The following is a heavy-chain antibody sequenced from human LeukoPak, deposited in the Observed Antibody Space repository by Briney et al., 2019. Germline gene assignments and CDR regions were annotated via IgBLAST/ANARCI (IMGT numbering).Heavy chain of an antibody. D-gene: IGHD4-17*01. CDR3: ARDPPGDLDAFDI. CDR1: GFTFSVCN. CDR2: ISSGGSNI. V-gene: IGHV3-48*04. J-gene: IGHJ3*02. Sequence: GGSLRLSCAASGFTFSVCNMNWVRQAPGKGLEWVSYISSGGSNIYYADSVKGRFTISRDNTKNSLYLQMNSLRAEDTAVYYCARDPPGDLDAFDIWGXGTMVTVSS.